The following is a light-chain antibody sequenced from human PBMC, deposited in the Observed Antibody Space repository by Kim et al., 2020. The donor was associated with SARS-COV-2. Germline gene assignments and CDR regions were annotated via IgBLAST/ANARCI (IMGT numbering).Light chain of an antibody. Sequence: VSPGERATRSCRASQSVSSNLAWYQRKPGQAPRLLIYGASTRATGIPARFSGSGSGTEFTLTISSLQSEDFAVYYCQQYNNWPGTFGPGTKVDIK. V-gene: IGKV3-15*01. CDR1: QSVSSN. CDR3: QQYNNWPGT. CDR2: GAS. J-gene: IGKJ3*01.